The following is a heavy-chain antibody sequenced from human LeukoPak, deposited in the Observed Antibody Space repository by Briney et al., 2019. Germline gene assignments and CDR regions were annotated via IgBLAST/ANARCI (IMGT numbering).Heavy chain of an antibody. CDR2: LIPFVSIS. Sequence: SVKVSCKASGGTLSSYTINWVRQAPGQGLEWMGRLIPFVSISNYAQNLQGRVSITADKSATTAFMELSSLRVEDTAVHYCARSYEHRGYGQYVDYWGQGTLVIVSS. V-gene: IGHV1-69*02. CDR1: GGTLSSYT. D-gene: IGHD5-18*01. J-gene: IGHJ4*02. CDR3: ARSYEHRGYGQYVDY.